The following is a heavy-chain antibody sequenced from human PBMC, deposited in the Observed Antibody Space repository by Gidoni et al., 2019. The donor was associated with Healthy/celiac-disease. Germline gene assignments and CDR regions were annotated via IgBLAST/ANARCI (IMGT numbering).Heavy chain of an antibody. J-gene: IGHJ4*02. V-gene: IGHV4-30-2*01. CDR3: ARGESGGYCSGGSCYLLDY. D-gene: IGHD2-15*01. CDR1: GGSISRGGYS. Sequence: QLQLQESGSGLVKPSQTLSLTCAVSGGSISRGGYSWSWIRQPPGKGLEWIGYIYHSGSTYYNPSLKSRVTISVDRSKNQFSLKLSSVTAADTAVYYCARGESGGYCSGGSCYLLDYWGQGTLVTVSS. CDR2: IYHSGST.